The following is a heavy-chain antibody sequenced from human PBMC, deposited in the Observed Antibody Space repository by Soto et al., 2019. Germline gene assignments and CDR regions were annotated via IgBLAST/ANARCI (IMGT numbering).Heavy chain of an antibody. CDR1: GGTFSSYA. J-gene: IGHJ6*02. D-gene: IGHD5-12*01. CDR3: ARPEMATISFYYYYGMDV. CDR2: IIPIFGTA. Sequence: SVKVSCKASGGTFSSYAISWVRQAPGQGLEWMGGIIPIFGTANYAQKFQGRVTITADESTSTAYMELSSLRSEDTAVYYCARPEMATISFYYYYGMDVWGQGTTVTVSS. V-gene: IGHV1-69*13.